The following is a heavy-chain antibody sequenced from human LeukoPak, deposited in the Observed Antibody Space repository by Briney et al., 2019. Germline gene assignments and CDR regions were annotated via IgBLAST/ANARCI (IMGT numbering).Heavy chain of an antibody. CDR2: ITSISNAS. J-gene: IGHJ4*02. Sequence: PGGSLRLSCAASGFTFSIYAMSWVRQAPGKGLEWVSSITSISNASFYADSVKGRFTISRDNSRDTLYLQMNSLRAEDTAVYYCARAYYGSGTSHFDSWGQGTLVTVSS. CDR1: GFTFSIYA. D-gene: IGHD3-10*01. CDR3: ARAYYGSGTSHFDS. V-gene: IGHV3-23*01.